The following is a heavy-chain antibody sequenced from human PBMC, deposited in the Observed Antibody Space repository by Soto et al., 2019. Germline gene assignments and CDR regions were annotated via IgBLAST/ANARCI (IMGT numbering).Heavy chain of an antibody. J-gene: IGHJ4*02. CDR3: AREVRLGRYDSSGYSGYYFDY. D-gene: IGHD3-22*01. CDR1: GGSFSGYY. Sequence: SETLSLTCAVYGGSFSGYYWSWIRQPPGKGLEWIGEINHSGSTNYNPSLKSRVTISVDTSKNQFSLKLSSVTAADTAVYYCAREVRLGRYDSSGYSGYYFDYWGQGTLVTVSS. CDR2: INHSGST. V-gene: IGHV4-34*01.